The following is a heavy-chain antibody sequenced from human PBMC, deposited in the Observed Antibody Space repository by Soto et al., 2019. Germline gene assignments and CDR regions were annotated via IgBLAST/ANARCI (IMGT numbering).Heavy chain of an antibody. Sequence: ASVTVSCKASGGTFSSYAISWVRQAPGQGLEWMGGIIPIFGTANYAQKFQGRVTITADESTSTAYMELSSLRSEDTAVYYCASGYMVRGVIPLGYWGQGTLVTVSS. V-gene: IGHV1-69*13. CDR2: IIPIFGTA. D-gene: IGHD3-10*01. CDR3: ASGYMVRGVIPLGY. CDR1: GGTFSSYA. J-gene: IGHJ4*02.